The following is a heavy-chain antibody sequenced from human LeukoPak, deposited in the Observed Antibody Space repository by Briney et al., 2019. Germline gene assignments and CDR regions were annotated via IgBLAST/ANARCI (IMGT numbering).Heavy chain of an antibody. CDR3: ARARRGCSGGSCYSGGIYYGMDV. D-gene: IGHD2-15*01. CDR2: ISSSSSYI. J-gene: IGHJ6*02. CDR1: GFTFSSYS. V-gene: IGHV3-21*01. Sequence: GGSLRLSCAASGFTFSSYSMTWVRQAPGKGLEWVSSISSSSSYIYYADSVKGRFTISRDNAKNSLYLQMNSLRAEDTAVYYCARARRGCSGGSCYSGGIYYGMDVWGQGTTVTVSS.